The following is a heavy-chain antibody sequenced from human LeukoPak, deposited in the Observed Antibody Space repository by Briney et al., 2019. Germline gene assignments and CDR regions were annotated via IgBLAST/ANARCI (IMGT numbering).Heavy chain of an antibody. CDR3: ARELYSGSYSAFEI. D-gene: IGHD1-26*01. CDR1: GFTFDDYG. V-gene: IGHV3-20*04. Sequence: GGSLRLSCAASGFTFDDYGMSWVRQAPGKGLEWVSGINWNGGSTGYADSVKGRFTISRDNAKNSLYLQMNSLRAEDTALFYCARELYSGSYSAFEIWGQGTMVTVSS. CDR2: INWNGGST. J-gene: IGHJ3*02.